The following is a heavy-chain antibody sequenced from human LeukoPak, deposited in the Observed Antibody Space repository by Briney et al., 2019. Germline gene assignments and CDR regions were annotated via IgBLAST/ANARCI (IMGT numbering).Heavy chain of an antibody. CDR1: GGSISSYY. CDR2: IYYSGST. V-gene: IGHV4-59*08. Sequence: PSETLSLTCTVSGGSISSYYWSWIRQPPGKGLEWIGDIYYSGSTNYNPSLKSRVTISVDTSKNQFSLRLSSVTAADTAVYYCAGRYSYGPAYYYYYGMDVWGQGTTVTVSS. CDR3: AGRYSYGPAYYYYYGMDV. D-gene: IGHD5-18*01. J-gene: IGHJ6*02.